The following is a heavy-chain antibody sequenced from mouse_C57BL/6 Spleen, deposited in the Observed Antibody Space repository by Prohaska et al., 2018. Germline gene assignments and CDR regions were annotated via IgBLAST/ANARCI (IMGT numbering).Heavy chain of an antibody. CDR2: INPRSGNT. CDR3: ARSPVTTVVAKGGYLDY. J-gene: IGHJ2*01. D-gene: IGHD1-1*01. V-gene: IGHV1-81*01. Sequence: QSTGQGLEGIGEINPRSGNTYYNEKFKGKVTLTADKSSSTAYMEHRSLTAEDSAVYFCARSPVTTVVAKGGYLDYWGQGTTLTVSS.